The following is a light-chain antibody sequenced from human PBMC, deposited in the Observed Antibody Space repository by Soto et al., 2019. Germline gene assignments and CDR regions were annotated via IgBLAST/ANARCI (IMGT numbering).Light chain of an antibody. CDR3: QAWDRSV. CDR1: KLGDKY. V-gene: IGLV3-1*01. Sequence: SYELTQPPSVSVSPGQTASITCSGDKLGDKYACWYQQKPGQSPVLVIYQDSKRPSGIPERFSGSNSGNTATLTISGTQAMDEADYYCQAWDRSVFGGGTKLTVL. CDR2: QDS. J-gene: IGLJ2*01.